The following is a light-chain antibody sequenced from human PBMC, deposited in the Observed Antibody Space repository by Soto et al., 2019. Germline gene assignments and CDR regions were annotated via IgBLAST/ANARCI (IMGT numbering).Light chain of an antibody. J-gene: IGKJ1*01. V-gene: IGKV3-20*01. CDR2: GAS. CDR1: QSVGSSY. Sequence: EVVLTQSPGTLSLSPGERATLSCGASQSVGSSYLAWYQQKPGQAPRLLIYGASTRATGIPDRFSGSGSGTEYTLTISRLEPEDFAVYYCQPYINSPWPFGQGTKVEI. CDR3: QPYINSPWP.